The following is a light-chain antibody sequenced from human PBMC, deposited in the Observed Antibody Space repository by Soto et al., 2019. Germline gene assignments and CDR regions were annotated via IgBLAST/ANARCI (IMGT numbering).Light chain of an antibody. V-gene: IGKV1-39*01. CDR1: RSVYEY. J-gene: IGKJ2*01. Sequence: DIQMTQSPSSLSASVGDSATITCMASRSVYEYLHWFQQKPGKAPKLLISAASGLPSGIPSRFSGSGSVTDFTLTISSPQPEDFANSYCQQSYSTPYTFGRGTKLEIK. CDR2: AAS. CDR3: QQSYSTPYT.